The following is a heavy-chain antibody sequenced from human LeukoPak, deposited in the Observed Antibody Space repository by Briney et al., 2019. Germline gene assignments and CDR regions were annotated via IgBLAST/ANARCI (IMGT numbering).Heavy chain of an antibody. Sequence: PSGTLSLTCTVSGGSITTSNWWSWVRQPPGKGLEWIGEVYHSGSPTYNSSLKSRLTMSIDKSKNHFSLNLSSVTAADTAVYYCARRYYGSGTNYFDYWGQGTLVTVSS. CDR1: GGSITTSNW. J-gene: IGHJ4*02. V-gene: IGHV4-4*02. D-gene: IGHD3-10*01. CDR2: VYHSGSP. CDR3: ARRYYGSGTNYFDY.